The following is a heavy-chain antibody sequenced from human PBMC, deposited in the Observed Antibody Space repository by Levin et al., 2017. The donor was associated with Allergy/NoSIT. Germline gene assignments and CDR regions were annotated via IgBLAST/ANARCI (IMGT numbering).Heavy chain of an antibody. CDR2: IIPILGIA. V-gene: IGHV1-69*04. J-gene: IGHJ4*02. D-gene: IGHD3-9*01. CDR3: ARDGPLRYFDWLPDEHFDY. CDR1: GGTFSSYT. Sequence: GGSLRLSCKASGGTFSSYTISWVRQAPGQGLEWMGRIIPILGIANYAQKFQGRVTITADKSTSTAYMELSSLRSEDTAVYYCARDGPLRYFDWLPDEHFDYWGQGTLVTVSS.